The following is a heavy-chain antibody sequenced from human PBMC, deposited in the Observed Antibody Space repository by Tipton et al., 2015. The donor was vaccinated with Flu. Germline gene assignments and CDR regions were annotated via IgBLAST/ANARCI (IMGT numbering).Heavy chain of an antibody. Sequence: GSLRLSCAASGFTFSSFAMTWVRQAPGKGLEWVSAISGSDGSTYYTDSVKGRFTISRDNSKNTVYLQMNSLRAEDTAIYYCIKEKVIEAATGNAFDIWGQGTMVTVSS. D-gene: IGHD2/OR15-2a*01. V-gene: IGHV3-23*01. J-gene: IGHJ3*02. CDR1: GFTFSSFA. CDR2: ISGSDGST. CDR3: IKEKVIEAATGNAFDI.